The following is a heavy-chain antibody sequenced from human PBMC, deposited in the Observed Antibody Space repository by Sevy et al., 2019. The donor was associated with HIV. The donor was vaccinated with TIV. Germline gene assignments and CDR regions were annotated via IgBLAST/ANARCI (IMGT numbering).Heavy chain of an antibody. J-gene: IGHJ4*02. Sequence: SETLSLTCTVSGGSITSLYWNWIRQPPGKGLEWIANIYYNGHINYNPSLKGRITLSLDTSKNQFSLRLSSVTAADTAMYYCAGENAWGRGYSWGQGTLVTDSS. CDR3: AGENAWGRGYS. CDR1: GGSITSLY. V-gene: IGHV4-59*08. D-gene: IGHD1-26*01. CDR2: IYYNGHI.